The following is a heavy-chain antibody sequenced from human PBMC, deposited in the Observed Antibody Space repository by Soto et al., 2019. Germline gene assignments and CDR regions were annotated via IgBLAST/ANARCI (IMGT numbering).Heavy chain of an antibody. CDR2: FYDSGST. Sequence: SETLSRTCTVSGGSVSSGIFYWIWIRRPPGKGLEWIGYFYDSGSTNYNPSLRSRVTMSVDTSKNQFSLKLSSVTAADTAVYYCAASAPPATNYYYAMAVWGQGTTVTVS. CDR3: AASAPPATNYYYAMAV. J-gene: IGHJ6*02. CDR1: GGSVSSGIFY. V-gene: IGHV4-61*01. D-gene: IGHD5-12*01.